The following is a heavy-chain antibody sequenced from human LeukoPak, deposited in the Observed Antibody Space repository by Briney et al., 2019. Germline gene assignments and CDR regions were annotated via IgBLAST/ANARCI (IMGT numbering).Heavy chain of an antibody. J-gene: IGHJ4*02. D-gene: IGHD3-9*01. V-gene: IGHV4-59*08. CDR2: IYYSGTT. CDR1: GGSIGSFY. CDR3: ASTPSWGYYDILTGYSQHYFDY. Sequence: PSETLSLTCTVPGGSIGSFYWSWIRQAPGRGLEWIGYIYYSGTTNHNPSLKSRVTISVDTSKNQFSLKLSSVTAADTAVYYCASTPSWGYYDILTGYSQHYFDYWGQGTLVTVSS.